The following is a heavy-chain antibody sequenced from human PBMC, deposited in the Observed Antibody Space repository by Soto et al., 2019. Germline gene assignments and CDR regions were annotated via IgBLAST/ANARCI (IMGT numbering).Heavy chain of an antibody. J-gene: IGHJ2*01. Sequence: QVQLVQSGAEEKKPGASVKVSCKASGYTFTSYAMHWVRQAPGQRLEWMGWINAGNGNTKYSQKFQGRVTITRDTSACTAYMELSSLRSEDTALYYCARAPSWWYFDLWGRGTLVTVSS. CDR3: ARAPSWWYFDL. CDR1: GYTFTSYA. V-gene: IGHV1-3*05. CDR2: INAGNGNT.